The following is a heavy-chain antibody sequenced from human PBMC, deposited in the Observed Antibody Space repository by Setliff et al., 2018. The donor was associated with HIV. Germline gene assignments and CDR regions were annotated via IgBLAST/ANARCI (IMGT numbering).Heavy chain of an antibody. CDR3: ARDYYDYVWGSYRLFDY. CDR1: GGSISSSSYY. Sequence: SETLSLTCTVSGGSISSSSYYWGWIRQPPGKGLEWIGSIYYNGSTYYNPSLKSRVTISVDTSKNQFSLKLSSVTAADTAVYYCARDYYDYVWGSYRLFDYWGQGTLVTVS. D-gene: IGHD3-16*02. V-gene: IGHV4-39*07. CDR2: IYYNGST. J-gene: IGHJ4*02.